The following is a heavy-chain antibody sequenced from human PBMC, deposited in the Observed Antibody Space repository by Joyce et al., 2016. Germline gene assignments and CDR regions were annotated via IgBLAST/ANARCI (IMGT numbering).Heavy chain of an antibody. D-gene: IGHD3-22*01. V-gene: IGHV3-15*01. CDR1: GFTFSTVW. CDR3: TTTAYSDSSFNR. J-gene: IGHJ5*02. CDR2: IKSQTDGGTT. Sequence: EAQLVESGGGLLKPGESLRLSCAASGFTFSTVWMAWVRQAPGKGLEWVGRIKSQTDGGTTDYVAPVKGRFTVSRDDSKNTLYLQMNSLNTEDTAVYYCTTTAYSDSSFNRWGQGTLVTVSS.